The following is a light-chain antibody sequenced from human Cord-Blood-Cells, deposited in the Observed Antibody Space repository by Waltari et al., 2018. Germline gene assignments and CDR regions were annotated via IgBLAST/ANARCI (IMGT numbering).Light chain of an antibody. Sequence: QSALTQPRSVSGSPGQSVTISCTGTSSDVGGYNYVSWYQQNPGKAPQLMIYDVSKRPSGVPDRFSGSKSGNTASLTISGLQAEDEADYYCCSYAGSYTFVFGGGTKLTVL. CDR2: DVS. CDR3: CSYAGSYTFV. CDR1: SSDVGGYNY. V-gene: IGLV2-11*01. J-gene: IGLJ2*01.